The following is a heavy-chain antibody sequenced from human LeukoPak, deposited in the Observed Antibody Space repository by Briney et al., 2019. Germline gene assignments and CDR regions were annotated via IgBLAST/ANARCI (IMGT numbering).Heavy chain of an antibody. CDR1: GFSFSSNW. V-gene: IGHV3-7*01. D-gene: IGHD3-9*01. CDR2: IKRDGSQK. CDR3: ARDHDILTGPFDY. J-gene: IGHJ4*02. Sequence: GGSLRLSCAAPGFSFSSNWMGWVRQAPGKGLEWVAHIKRDGSQKYYLDSVKGRFTISRDNAKNSLYLQMNSLRVEDTAVYYCARDHDILTGPFDYWGQGTLVTVSS.